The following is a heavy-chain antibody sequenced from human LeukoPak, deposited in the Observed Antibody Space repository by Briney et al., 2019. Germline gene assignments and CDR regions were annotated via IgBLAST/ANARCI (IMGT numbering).Heavy chain of an antibody. Sequence: PSETLCRTCTVSGGSINSYYCSWIRQPPGKGPEWIGAIYYSGSTNYNPSLKSRVAISLVTSKNQFSLKLRSVTASDTAVYYCARLRGGSYAPDAYFYYGMDVWGQGTTVIVSS. V-gene: IGHV4-59*08. CDR1: GGSINSYY. CDR3: ARLRGGSYAPDAYFYYGMDV. J-gene: IGHJ6*02. D-gene: IGHD1-26*01. CDR2: IYYSGST.